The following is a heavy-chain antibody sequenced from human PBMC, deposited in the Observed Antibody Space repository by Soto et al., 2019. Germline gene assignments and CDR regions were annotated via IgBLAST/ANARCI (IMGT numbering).Heavy chain of an antibody. CDR1: GFTFSSYW. V-gene: IGHV3-74*01. Sequence: EVQLVESGGGLVQPGGSLRLSCASSGFTFSSYWMHWVRQAPGKGLVWVSRINSDGSSTSYADSVKGRFTISRDNAKNTLYLQMSSLRAEDTAVYYCARGGGAHPRLYYYYGMDVWGQGTTVTVSS. CDR2: INSDGSST. J-gene: IGHJ6*02. CDR3: ARGGGAHPRLYYYYGMDV. D-gene: IGHD4-17*01.